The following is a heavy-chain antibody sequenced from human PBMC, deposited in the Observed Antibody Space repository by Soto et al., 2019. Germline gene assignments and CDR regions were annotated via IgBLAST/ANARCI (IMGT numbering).Heavy chain of an antibody. CDR2: INHSGST. J-gene: IGHJ6*02. V-gene: IGHV4-34*01. CDR1: GGSFSGYY. CDR3: ARGRRVLRFLEWFHYYYYGMDV. Sequence: SETLSLTCAVYGGSFSGYYWSWIRQPPGKGLEWIGEINHSGSTNYNPSLKSRVTISVDTSKNQFSLKLSSVTAADTAVYYCARGRRVLRFLEWFHYYYYGMDVWGQGTTVTVSS. D-gene: IGHD3-3*01.